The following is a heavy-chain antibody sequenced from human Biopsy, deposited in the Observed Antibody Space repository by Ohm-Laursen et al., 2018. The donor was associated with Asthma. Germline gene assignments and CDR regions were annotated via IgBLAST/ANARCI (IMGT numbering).Heavy chain of an antibody. CDR3: ARGWNCGGDCYSLDP. D-gene: IGHD2-21*02. CDR1: GDSIDSGDYS. Sequence: PSETLSLTWAVSGDSIDSGDYSWTWIRQSPGVGLEWIGYIYRNGDTYYNPTLKNRVTISIDRSKNQFSLRLRSVSAADTAVYYCARGWNCGGDCYSLDPWGQGTLVTVSS. CDR2: IYRNGDT. V-gene: IGHV4-30-2*06. J-gene: IGHJ5*02.